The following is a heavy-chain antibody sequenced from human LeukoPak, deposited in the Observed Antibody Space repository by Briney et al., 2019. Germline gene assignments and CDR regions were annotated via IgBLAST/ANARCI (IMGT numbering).Heavy chain of an antibody. CDR1: GGSFSGYY. CDR3: ARETLGHRPILYGSGSYVSWFDP. Sequence: SETLSLTCAVYGGSFSGYYWSWIRQHPGKGLEWIGFIYYSGSTYYNPSLKSRVTISVDTSKNQFSLKLSSVTAADTAVYYCARETLGHRPILYGSGSYVSWFDPWGQGTLVTVSS. CDR2: IYYSGST. J-gene: IGHJ5*02. D-gene: IGHD3-10*01. V-gene: IGHV4-31*11.